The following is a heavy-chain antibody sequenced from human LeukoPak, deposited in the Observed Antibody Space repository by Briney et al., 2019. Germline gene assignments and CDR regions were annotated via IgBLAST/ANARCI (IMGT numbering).Heavy chain of an antibody. Sequence: SETLSLTCTVSGGSISSYYWSWIRQPPGKGLEWIGYIYTSGSTNYNPSLKSRVTISVDTSKNQFSLKLSSVTAADTAVYYCARHLPSGPARTHAFDIWGQGAMVTVSS. V-gene: IGHV4-4*09. J-gene: IGHJ3*02. CDR1: GGSISSYY. CDR2: IYTSGST. CDR3: ARHLPSGPARTHAFDI. D-gene: IGHD3-3*01.